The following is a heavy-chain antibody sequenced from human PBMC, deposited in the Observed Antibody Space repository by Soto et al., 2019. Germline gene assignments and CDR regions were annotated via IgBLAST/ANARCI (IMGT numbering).Heavy chain of an antibody. J-gene: IGHJ4*02. D-gene: IGHD1-26*01. CDR3: ARERQWEPLPH. CDR1: GASISSTYW. Sequence: PSETLSLTCFVSGASISSTYWWSWVRQTPGKRLEWIGQIYHTGTTSYNPSLKNRVTISLDKSNNQFSLKLSSVTAADTAVYYCARERQWEPLPHWGQGTLVTVSS. CDR2: IYHTGTT. V-gene: IGHV4-4*02.